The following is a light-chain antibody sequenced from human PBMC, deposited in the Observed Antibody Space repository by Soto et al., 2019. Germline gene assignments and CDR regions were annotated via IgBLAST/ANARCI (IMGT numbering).Light chain of an antibody. V-gene: IGKV3-15*01. CDR1: QAISSN. CDR3: QHYNNWIGT. Sequence: EIVMTQSPATLSVSRGEIATLSCRANQAISSNLAWYQQKPGQAPRLLIYGASTRATDIPDRFSGSGSGTEFTLTISSLQSEDFAVYYCQHYNNWIGTFGGGTKVEI. CDR2: GAS. J-gene: IGKJ4*01.